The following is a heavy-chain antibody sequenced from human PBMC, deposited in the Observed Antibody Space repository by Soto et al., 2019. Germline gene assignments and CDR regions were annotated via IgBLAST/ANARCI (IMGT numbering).Heavy chain of an antibody. CDR3: ARESVAVGEFDL. D-gene: IGHD2-15*01. CDR2: IKPDGSEK. V-gene: IGHV3-7*01. Sequence: GGSLRLSCAASGFTFRNHWMSWVRQAPGKGLEWVANIKPDGSEKNHVDSVKGRFTISRDNAKNSLYMQMDSLRLEDTAIYYCARESVAVGEFDLWGQGILVTVSS. J-gene: IGHJ4*02. CDR1: GFTFRNHW.